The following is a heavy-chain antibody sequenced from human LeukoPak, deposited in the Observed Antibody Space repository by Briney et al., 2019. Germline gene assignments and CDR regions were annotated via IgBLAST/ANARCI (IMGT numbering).Heavy chain of an antibody. CDR2: VNPNSGNT. V-gene: IGHV1-8*01. CDR1: GYTFTSYD. Sequence: ASVKVSCKASGYTFTSYDINWVRQATGQGLEWMGWVNPNSGNTGYAQKFQGRVTMTRDTSISTAYMELSSLRSEDTAVYYCSFRGEDRDGNFDYWGQGTLVTVSS. D-gene: IGHD5-24*01. CDR3: SFRGEDRDGNFDY. J-gene: IGHJ4*02.